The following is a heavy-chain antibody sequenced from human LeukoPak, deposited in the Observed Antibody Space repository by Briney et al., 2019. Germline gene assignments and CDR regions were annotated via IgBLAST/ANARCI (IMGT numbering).Heavy chain of an antibody. CDR3: ARVPDITARPCDS. D-gene: IGHD1-1*01. CDR1: GGSFSNYY. V-gene: IGHV4-34*01. CDR2: ISHTGDIT. Sequence: ASETLSLTCAVYGGSFSNYYWTWIRRTPGKGQEWIGEISHTGDITNYNPSLKSRVTISLDSSKKQFSLKVTSVTAADTGVYYCARVPDITARPCDSWGPGTLVTVSS. J-gene: IGHJ4*02.